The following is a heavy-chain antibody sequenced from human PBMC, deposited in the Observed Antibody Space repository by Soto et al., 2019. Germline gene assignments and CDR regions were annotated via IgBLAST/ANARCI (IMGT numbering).Heavy chain of an antibody. CDR3: AKAAVAAAGTDYFDY. J-gene: IGHJ4*02. Sequence: SLRLSCAASGFTFSSYGMHWVRQAPGKGLEWVAVISYDGSNKYYADSVKGRFTISRDNSKNTLYLQMNSLRAEDTAVYYCAKAAVAAAGTDYFDYWGQGTLVTVSS. V-gene: IGHV3-30*18. CDR2: ISYDGSNK. CDR1: GFTFSSYG. D-gene: IGHD6-13*01.